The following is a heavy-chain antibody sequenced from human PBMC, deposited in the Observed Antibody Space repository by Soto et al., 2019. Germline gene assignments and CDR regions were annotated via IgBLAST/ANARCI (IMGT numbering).Heavy chain of an antibody. CDR1: GFTFSSYA. V-gene: IGHV3-23*01. D-gene: IGHD3-10*01. CDR3: AKPSLWFGELYYFDY. CDR2: ISGSGGST. Sequence: PGGSLRLSCEASGFTFSSYAMSWVRQAPGKGLEWVSAISGSGGSTYYADSVKGRFTISRDNSKNTLYLQMNSLRAEDTAVYYCAKPSLWFGELYYFDYWGQGTLVTVSS. J-gene: IGHJ4*02.